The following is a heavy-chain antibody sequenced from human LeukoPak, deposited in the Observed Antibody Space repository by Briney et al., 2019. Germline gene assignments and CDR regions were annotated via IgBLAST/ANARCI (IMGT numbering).Heavy chain of an antibody. CDR1: GGSFSGYY. J-gene: IGHJ6*02. CDR2: INHSGST. Sequence: SETLSLTCAVYGGSFSGYYWSWIRQPPGKGLEWIGEINHSGSTNYNPSLKSRVTISVDTSKNQFSLKLSSVTAADTAVYYCARGGVVTAIPRRYYGMDVWGQGTTVTVSS. D-gene: IGHD2-21*02. CDR3: ARGGVVTAIPRRYYGMDV. V-gene: IGHV4-34*01.